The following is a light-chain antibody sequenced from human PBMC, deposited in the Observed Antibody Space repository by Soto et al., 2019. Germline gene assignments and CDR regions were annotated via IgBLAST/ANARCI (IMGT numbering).Light chain of an antibody. V-gene: IGKV1-5*01. Sequence: DIQMTQSPSTLSASVGDRVTITCRASQSISSWLAWYQQKSGKAPKLLIYDASSLESGVPSRFSGSGSGTEFTPTISSLQPDVFATYNCKKNNSYWGRFGKGPKV. CDR3: KKNNSYWGR. CDR2: DAS. CDR1: QSISSW. J-gene: IGKJ1*01.